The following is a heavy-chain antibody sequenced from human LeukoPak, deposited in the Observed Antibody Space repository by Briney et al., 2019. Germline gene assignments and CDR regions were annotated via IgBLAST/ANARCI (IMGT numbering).Heavy chain of an antibody. J-gene: IGHJ4*02. CDR2: INHSGST. Sequence: SETLSLTCAVYGGSFSGYYWSWTRQPPGKGLEWIGEINHSGSTNYNPSLKSRVTISVDTSKNQFSLKLSSVTAADTAVYYCARHSDYGHDVFDYWGQGTLVTVSS. D-gene: IGHD4-17*01. CDR3: ARHSDYGHDVFDY. V-gene: IGHV4-34*01. CDR1: GGSFSGYY.